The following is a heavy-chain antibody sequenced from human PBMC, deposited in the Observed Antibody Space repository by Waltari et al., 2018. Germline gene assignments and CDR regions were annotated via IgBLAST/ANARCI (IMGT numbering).Heavy chain of an antibody. CDR1: GFSISDYG. CDR2: IRASGGNV. Sequence: EVQLVESGGGLIQPGGSLRLSCAASGFSISDYGVRWVRRAPGKGLEWVSRIRASGGNVAYTDSVMGRFTISRDTSQNTVYLQMIGLRVEDTAVYYCTRSISQGVTASDYWGQGTLVTVSS. CDR3: TRSISQGVTASDY. J-gene: IGHJ4*02. V-gene: IGHV3-23*04. D-gene: IGHD3-10*01.